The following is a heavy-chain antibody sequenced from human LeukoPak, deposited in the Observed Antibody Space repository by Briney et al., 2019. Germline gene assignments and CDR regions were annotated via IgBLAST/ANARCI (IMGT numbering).Heavy chain of an antibody. Sequence: GGSLRLSCAASGFTFSDYYMSWIRQAPGKGLEWVSYISSSGSTIYYADSVKGRFTISRDNAKNSLYLQMNSLRAEDTAVYYCARDQTIFGVPIWAFDYWGQGTLVTVSS. CDR3: ARDQTIFGVPIWAFDY. CDR2: ISSSGSTI. CDR1: GFTFSDYY. V-gene: IGHV3-11*04. D-gene: IGHD3-3*01. J-gene: IGHJ4*02.